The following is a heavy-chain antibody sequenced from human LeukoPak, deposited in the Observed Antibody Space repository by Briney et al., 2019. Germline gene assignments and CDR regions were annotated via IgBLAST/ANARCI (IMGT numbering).Heavy chain of an antibody. J-gene: IGHJ4*02. Sequence: ASVKVSCKAPGGTFSSYAISWVRQAPGQGLEWMGGIIPIFGTANYAQKFQGRVTITADESTSTAYMELSSLRSEDTAVYYCARGLRYFDWSLDYWGQGTLVTVSS. CDR3: ARGLRYFDWSLDY. CDR2: IIPIFGTA. V-gene: IGHV1-69*01. CDR1: GGTFSSYA. D-gene: IGHD3-9*01.